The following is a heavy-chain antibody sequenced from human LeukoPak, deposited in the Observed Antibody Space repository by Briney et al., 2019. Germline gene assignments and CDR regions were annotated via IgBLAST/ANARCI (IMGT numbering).Heavy chain of an antibody. J-gene: IGHJ4*02. CDR3: ARVSGRWELPTTPAFDY. D-gene: IGHD1-26*01. V-gene: IGHV1-18*01. Sequence: ASVKVSCKASGYTFTSYGISWVRQAPGQGLEWMGWISAYNGNTNYAQKLQGRVTMTTDTSTSTAYMELRSLRSDDTAVYYCARVSGRWELPTTPAFDYWGQGTLVTVSS. CDR1: GYTFTSYG. CDR2: ISAYNGNT.